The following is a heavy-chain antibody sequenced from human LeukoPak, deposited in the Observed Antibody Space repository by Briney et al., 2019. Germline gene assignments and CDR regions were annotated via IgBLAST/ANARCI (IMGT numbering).Heavy chain of an antibody. CDR2: INWNGGST. V-gene: IGHV3-20*04. Sequence: PGGSLRLSCAASGFTFDDYGMSWVRQAPGKGLEWVSGINWNGGSTGYADSVKGRFTISRDNAKNSLYLQMNSLRAEDTAVYYCAKDQRGFSSPLDVWGKGTTVTVSS. D-gene: IGHD2-2*01. CDR1: GFTFDDYG. J-gene: IGHJ6*04. CDR3: AKDQRGFSSPLDV.